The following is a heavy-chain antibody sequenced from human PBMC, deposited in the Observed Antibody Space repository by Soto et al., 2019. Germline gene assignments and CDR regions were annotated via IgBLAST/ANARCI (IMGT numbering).Heavy chain of an antibody. Sequence: SETLSLTCTVSGGSISSYYWSWIRQPPGKGLEWIGYIYYSGSTNYNPSLKSRVTISVDTSKNQFSLKPSSVTAADTAVYYCARDYPNYDFWSGPRPYGMDVWGQGTTVTSP. CDR1: GGSISSYY. J-gene: IGHJ6*02. CDR2: IYYSGST. D-gene: IGHD3-3*01. CDR3: ARDYPNYDFWSGPRPYGMDV. V-gene: IGHV4-59*01.